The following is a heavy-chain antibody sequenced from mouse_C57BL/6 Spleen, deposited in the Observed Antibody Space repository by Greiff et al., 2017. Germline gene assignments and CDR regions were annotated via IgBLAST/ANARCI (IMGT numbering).Heavy chain of an antibody. D-gene: IGHD2-5*01. CDR2: FYPGSGSI. CDR1: GYTFTEYT. V-gene: IGHV1-62-2*01. CDR3: ARHEGYSNDCYFDD. Sequence: QVHVKQSGAELVKPGASVKLSCKASGYTFTEYTIHWVKQRPGQGLEWIGWFYPGSGSIKYNEKFKDKATLTADNASSTAYMELRRVTSEDSAVYFGARHEGYSNDCYFDDGGKGTTVTVSS. J-gene: IGHJ1*03.